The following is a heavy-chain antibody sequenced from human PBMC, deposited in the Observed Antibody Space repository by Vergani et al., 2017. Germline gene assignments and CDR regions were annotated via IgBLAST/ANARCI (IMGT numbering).Heavy chain of an antibody. CDR2: INHSGST. V-gene: IGHV4-34*01. D-gene: IGHD2-21*02. CDR3: ATGGFRMVTAPSSSKRPSYWYFDF. J-gene: IGHJ2*01. CDR1: GGSFSGYY. Sequence: QVQLQQWGAGLLKPSETLSLTCAVSGGSFSGYYWSWIRQPPGKGLEWIWEINHSGSTNYNPSLKNRVTISVDTSKNQFSLKLSSVTAADPAAYYCATGGFRMVTAPSSSKRPSYWYFDFWGRGTRVTVAS.